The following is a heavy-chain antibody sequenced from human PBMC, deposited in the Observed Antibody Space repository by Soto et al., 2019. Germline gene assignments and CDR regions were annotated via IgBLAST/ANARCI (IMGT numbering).Heavy chain of an antibody. J-gene: IGHJ6*02. CDR1: GGSISSGDYY. V-gene: IGHV4-30-4*01. CDR2: IYYSGST. CDR3: ARVVVVVPAVPYYYGMDV. D-gene: IGHD2-2*01. Sequence: SETLSLTCTVSGGSISSGDYYWSWIRQPPXKGLEWIGYIYYSGSTYYNPSLKSRVTISVDTSKNQFSLKLSSVTDADTAVYYCARVVVVVPAVPYYYGMDVWGQGTTVTVSS.